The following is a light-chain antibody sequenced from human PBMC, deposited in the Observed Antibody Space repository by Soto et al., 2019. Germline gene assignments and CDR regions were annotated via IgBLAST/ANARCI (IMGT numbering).Light chain of an antibody. CDR1: SNDVGGNIY. CDR2: EVS. J-gene: IGLJ2*01. Sequence: QSALTQPASVSGSPGQSITISRTGTSNDVGGNIYVSWYQHHPGKAPKLMIYEVSNRPSGVSDRFSGSKSGNTASLTISGLQAEDEADYYCSSYTGSSTVLFGGGTKLTVL. CDR3: SSYTGSSTVL. V-gene: IGLV2-14*01.